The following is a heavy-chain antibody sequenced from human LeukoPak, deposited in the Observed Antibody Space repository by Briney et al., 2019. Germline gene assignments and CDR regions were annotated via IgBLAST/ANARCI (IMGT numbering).Heavy chain of an antibody. CDR1: GYTFISYA. CDR2: INAGNGNT. J-gene: IGHJ3*01. D-gene: IGHD6-13*01. Sequence: ASVKVSCKASGYTFISYALHGVRQAPGQRFGWMGWINAGNGNTKYSQKFQGRVTITRDTSASTAYMELSSLRSEDTAVYYCARAYLSGAAAGTAVFWGQGTMVTVSS. CDR3: ARAYLSGAAAGTAVF. V-gene: IGHV1-3*01.